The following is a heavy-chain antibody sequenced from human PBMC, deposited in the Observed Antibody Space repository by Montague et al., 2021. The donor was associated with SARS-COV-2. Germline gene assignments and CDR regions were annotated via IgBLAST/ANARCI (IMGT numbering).Heavy chain of an antibody. CDR3: ARGPRITMIAVVITDIWFDP. CDR1: GDSVSSNSAT. V-gene: IGHV6-1*01. D-gene: IGHD3-22*01. CDR2: TYYRSMWKS. Sequence: CAISGDSVSSNSATWNWIRQSPSGGLEWLGRTYYRSMWKSDYARSVKXRIAINPDTSKNQFSLKLTSVTAADTAVYYCARGPRITMIAVVITDIWFDPWGQGTLVTVSS. J-gene: IGHJ5*02.